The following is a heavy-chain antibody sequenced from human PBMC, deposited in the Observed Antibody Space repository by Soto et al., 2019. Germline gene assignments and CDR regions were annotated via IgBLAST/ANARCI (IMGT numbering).Heavy chain of an antibody. CDR2: IYHSGST. CDR1: GGSISSGGYS. V-gene: IGHV4-30-2*01. Sequence: SETLSLTCAVSGGSISSGGYSWSWIRQPPGKGLEWIGYIYHSGSTYYNPSLKSRVTISVDRSKNQFSLKLSSVTAADTAVYFCSRDKDTMVRGVIITNYFDYWGQGTLVTVSS. D-gene: IGHD3-10*01. J-gene: IGHJ4*02. CDR3: SRDKDTMVRGVIITNYFDY.